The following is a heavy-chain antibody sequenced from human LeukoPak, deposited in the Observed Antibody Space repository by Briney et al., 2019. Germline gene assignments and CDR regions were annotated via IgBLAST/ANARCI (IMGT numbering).Heavy chain of an antibody. CDR2: IKQDGSEK. D-gene: IGHD6-19*01. V-gene: IGHV3-7*01. CDR1: GFTFSSYW. Sequence: GGSLRLSCAASGFTFSSYWMSWVRQAPGKGLEWVANIKQDGSEKYYVDSVKGRFTISRDNSKNTLYLQMNSLRAEDTAVYYCAKDSGWLATPTRPDYWGQGTLVTVSS. J-gene: IGHJ4*02. CDR3: AKDSGWLATPTRPDY.